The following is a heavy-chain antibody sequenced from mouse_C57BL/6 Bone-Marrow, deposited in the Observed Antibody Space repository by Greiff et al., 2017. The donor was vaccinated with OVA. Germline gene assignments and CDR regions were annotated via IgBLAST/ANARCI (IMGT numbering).Heavy chain of an antibody. CDR1: GFTFSDYG. J-gene: IGHJ2*01. D-gene: IGHD2-1*01. CDR2: ISSGSSTI. CDR3: AIWYFDY. V-gene: IGHV5-17*01. Sequence: EVQLVESGGGLVKPGGSLKLSCAASGFTFSDYGMHWVSQAPEKGLEWVAYISSGSSTIYYADKVKGRFTISRDNAKNTLFLQMTSRGSGYTAMYYCAIWYFDYWGKGTTLTVSS.